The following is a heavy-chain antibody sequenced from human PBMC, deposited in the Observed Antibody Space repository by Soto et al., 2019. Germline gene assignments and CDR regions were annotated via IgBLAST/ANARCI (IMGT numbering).Heavy chain of an antibody. V-gene: IGHV3-33*01. J-gene: IGHJ4*02. Sequence: PGGSLRLSCAASGFTFSSYGMHWVRQAPGKGLEWVAVIWYDGSNKYYADSVKGRFTISRDNSKNTLYLQMNSLRAEDTAVYYWARDRSRVYALDYWGQGTLVTVSS. CDR3: ARDRSRVYALDY. CDR2: IWYDGSNK. CDR1: GFTFSSYG. D-gene: IGHD2-8*01.